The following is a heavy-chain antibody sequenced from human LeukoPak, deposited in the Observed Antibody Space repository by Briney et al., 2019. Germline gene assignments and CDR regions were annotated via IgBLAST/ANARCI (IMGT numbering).Heavy chain of an antibody. V-gene: IGHV3-23*01. Sequence: PGGSLRLSCAASGFTFSSYAMSWVRQAPGKGLEWVSAISGSDGSTYYADSVKGRFTISRDNSKNTLYLQMNSLRAEDTAVYYCAKEGSMIVVVTPDWWGQGTLVTVSS. J-gene: IGHJ4*02. D-gene: IGHD3-22*01. CDR2: ISGSDGST. CDR3: AKEGSMIVVVTPDW. CDR1: GFTFSSYA.